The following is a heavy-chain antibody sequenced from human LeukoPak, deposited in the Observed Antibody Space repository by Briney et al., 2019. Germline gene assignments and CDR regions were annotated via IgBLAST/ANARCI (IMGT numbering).Heavy chain of an antibody. J-gene: IGHJ4*02. V-gene: IGHV4-39*07. Sequence: NTSETLSLTCSVSGGSISSSSYYWGWIRQPPGKGLEWIGSIYYSGSTYYNPSLKSRVTISVDTSKNQFSLKLSSVTAADTAVYYCARGPYYYDSSGYYYGGAVYFDYWGQGTLVTVSS. CDR2: IYYSGST. CDR1: GGSISSSSYY. D-gene: IGHD3-22*01. CDR3: ARGPYYYDSSGYYYGGAVYFDY.